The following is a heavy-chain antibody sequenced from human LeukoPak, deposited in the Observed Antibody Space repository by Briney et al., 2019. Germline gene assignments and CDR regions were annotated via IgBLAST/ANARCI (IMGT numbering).Heavy chain of an antibody. J-gene: IGHJ4*02. CDR2: MYHSGST. Sequence: SETLSLTCTVSGGSNSSYFWSWIRQHPGKGLQWIGYMYHSGSTYYNPSLKSRVTISIDTSKNQFSLKLTSVTAADTAVYYCARYTNREFDFWGQGTLVTVSS. D-gene: IGHD2-2*02. V-gene: IGHV4-59*01. CDR3: ARYTNREFDF. CDR1: GGSNSSYF.